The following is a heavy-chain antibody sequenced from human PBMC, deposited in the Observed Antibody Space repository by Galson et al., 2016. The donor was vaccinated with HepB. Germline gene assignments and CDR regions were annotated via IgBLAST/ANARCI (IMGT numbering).Heavy chain of an antibody. D-gene: IGHD2-15*01. CDR3: ARAHLVVPFSFYFDY. J-gene: IGHJ4*02. Sequence: CAISGDSVSSSSATWNWIRQSPSRGLEWLGRTYYRSKWYNDYALSVKSRITINPDTSKNQFSLQLNSVTPEDTAVYYCARAHLVVPFSFYFDYWGQGSLVTVSS. V-gene: IGHV6-1*01. CDR1: GDSVSSSSAT. CDR2: TYYRSKWYN.